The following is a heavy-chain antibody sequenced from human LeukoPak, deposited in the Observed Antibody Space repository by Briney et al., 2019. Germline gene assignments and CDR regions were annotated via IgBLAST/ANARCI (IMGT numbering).Heavy chain of an antibody. V-gene: IGHV3-7*01. CDR3: ARAEYSSGWDYFDY. CDR2: IKQDGSEK. J-gene: IGHJ4*02. Sequence: TGGSLRLSCAASGFTFSSYWMSWVRQAPGKGLEWVANIKQDGSEKYYVDPVKGRFTISRDNAKNSLYLQMNSLRAEDTAVYYCARAEYSSGWDYFDYWGQGTLVTVSS. CDR1: GFTFSSYW. D-gene: IGHD6-19*01.